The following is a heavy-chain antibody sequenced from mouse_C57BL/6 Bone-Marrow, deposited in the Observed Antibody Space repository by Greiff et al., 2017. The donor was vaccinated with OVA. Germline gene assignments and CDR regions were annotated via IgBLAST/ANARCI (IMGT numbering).Heavy chain of an antibody. CDR1: GYTFTSYW. Sequence: QVQLQQPGAELVKPGASVKLSCKASGYTFTSYWMHWVKQRPGQGLEWIGMIHPNSGSTNYNEKFKSKATLTVDKSSSTAYMQLSSLTSEDSAVYYCARTSYYYGSYWYFDVWGTGTTVTVSS. J-gene: IGHJ1*03. CDR2: IHPNSGST. CDR3: ARTSYYYGSYWYFDV. D-gene: IGHD1-1*01. V-gene: IGHV1-64*01.